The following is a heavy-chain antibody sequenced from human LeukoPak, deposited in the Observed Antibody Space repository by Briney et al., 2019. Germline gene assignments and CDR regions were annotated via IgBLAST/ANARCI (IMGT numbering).Heavy chain of an antibody. Sequence: SETLSLTCTVSGGSISSYYWSWIRQPAGKRLEWIGRIYTSGSTNYNPSLKSRVTMSVDTSKNQFSLKLSSVTAADTAVYYCARDRYDFWSGYYLNWFDPWGQGTLVTVSS. CDR3: ARDRYDFWSGYYLNWFDP. CDR2: IYTSGST. D-gene: IGHD3-3*01. CDR1: GGSISSYY. V-gene: IGHV4-4*07. J-gene: IGHJ5*02.